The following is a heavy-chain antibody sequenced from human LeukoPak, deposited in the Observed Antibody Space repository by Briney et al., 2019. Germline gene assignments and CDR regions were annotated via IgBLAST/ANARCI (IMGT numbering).Heavy chain of an antibody. CDR2: ISAYNGST. Sequence: ASVKVSCKASGYTFTSYGISWVRQAPGQGLEWMGWISAYNGSTNYAQKLQGRVTMTTDTSTSTAYMELRSLRSDDTAVYYCARDPSPYDYGGNSKGPFDYWGQGTLVTVSS. J-gene: IGHJ4*02. CDR1: GYTFTSYG. D-gene: IGHD4-23*01. V-gene: IGHV1-18*01. CDR3: ARDPSPYDYGGNSKGPFDY.